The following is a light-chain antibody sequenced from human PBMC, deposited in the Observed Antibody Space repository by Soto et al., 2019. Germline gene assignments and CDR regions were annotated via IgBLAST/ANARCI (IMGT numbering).Light chain of an antibody. CDR1: QTISNY. V-gene: IGKV1-39*01. CDR3: QQSYTTPHT. CDR2: GTS. J-gene: IGKJ2*01. Sequence: DIQMTQSPSSLSASVGDRVIITCRASQTISNYLNWYQQKPGKAPQLLIYGTSSLHGGVPSRFSGSGSGTEFTLTISSLQPEDFATYYCQQSYTTPHTFGQGTKVEI.